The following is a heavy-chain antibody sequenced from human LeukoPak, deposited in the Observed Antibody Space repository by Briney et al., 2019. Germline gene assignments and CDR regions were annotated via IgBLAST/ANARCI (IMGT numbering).Heavy chain of an antibody. J-gene: IGHJ3*02. Sequence: PGGSLRLSCAASGFTFSDYYMGWIRQAPGKGLEWVSYISSSGSNRYYADSVKGRFTISRDNAKNSLYLQMNSLRAEDTAVYYCARVRGSYAFDIWGQGTMVTVSS. CDR2: ISSSGSNR. CDR3: ARVRGSYAFDI. V-gene: IGHV3-11*04. CDR1: GFTFSDYY. D-gene: IGHD3-10*01.